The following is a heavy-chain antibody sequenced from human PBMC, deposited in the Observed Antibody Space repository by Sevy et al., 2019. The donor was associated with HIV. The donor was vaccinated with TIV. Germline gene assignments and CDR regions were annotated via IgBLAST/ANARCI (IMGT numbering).Heavy chain of an antibody. CDR2: IKQDGSEK. CDR3: SRDPGGSYSY. Sequence: GSLRLSCAASGFTFSYYWMSWVRQAPGKGLEWVANIKQDGSEKYFVDSVKGRFTISRDNAKNSLYLQINSLRAEDTAVYYCSRDPGGSYSYWGQGTLVTVSS. V-gene: IGHV3-7*01. J-gene: IGHJ4*02. CDR1: GFTFSYYW. D-gene: IGHD1-26*01.